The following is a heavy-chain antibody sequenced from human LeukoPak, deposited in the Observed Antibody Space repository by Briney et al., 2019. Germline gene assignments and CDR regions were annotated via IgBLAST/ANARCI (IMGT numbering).Heavy chain of an antibody. D-gene: IGHD6-13*01. CDR2: IYYSGST. V-gene: IGHV4-39*01. J-gene: IGHJ4*02. CDR3: ARLGLGYQDY. Sequence: SETLSLTCTVSGGSIGSSSYYWVWIRQPPGKGLEWIGSIYYSGSTYYNPSLKSRVTISVDTSKNQFSLNLISVTAADTAVYYCARLGLGYQDYWGQATLVTVSS. CDR1: GGSIGSSSYY.